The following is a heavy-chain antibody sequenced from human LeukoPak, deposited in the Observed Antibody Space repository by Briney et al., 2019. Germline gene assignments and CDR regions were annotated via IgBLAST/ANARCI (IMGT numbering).Heavy chain of an antibody. D-gene: IGHD3-10*01. J-gene: IGHJ6*02. V-gene: IGHV3-49*04. CDR3: TTNNYYGSGSYGPGFLYYYYYGMDV. CDR2: IRSKAYGGTT. Sequence: GGSLRLSCTASGFTFGDYAMSWVRQAPGKGLEWVGFIRSKAYGGTTEYAASVKGRFTISRDDSKSIAYLQTNSLKTEDTAVYYCTTNNYYGSGSYGPGFLYYYYYGMDVWGQGTTVTVSS. CDR1: GFTFGDYA.